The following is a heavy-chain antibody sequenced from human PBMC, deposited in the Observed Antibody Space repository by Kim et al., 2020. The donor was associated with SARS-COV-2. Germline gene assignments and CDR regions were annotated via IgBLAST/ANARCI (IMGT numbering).Heavy chain of an antibody. V-gene: IGHV3-53*01. CDR3: ARDIRYYYCGMDV. Sequence: SADTVKGRFTISRDNATNTLYLQMNSLRAEDTAVYYCARDIRYYYCGMDVWGQGTTVTVSS. J-gene: IGHJ6*02. D-gene: IGHD3-3*02.